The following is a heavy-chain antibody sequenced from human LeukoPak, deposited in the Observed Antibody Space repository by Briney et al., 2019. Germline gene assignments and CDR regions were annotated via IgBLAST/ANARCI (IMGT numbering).Heavy chain of an antibody. CDR1: GGSFSDYY. D-gene: IGHD3-22*01. J-gene: IGHJ6*02. Sequence: SETLSLTCAVYGGSFSDYYWTWIRQPPGKGLEWIGEINHSGSTSYNPSLKSGVTISVDTSKNQFSLKLSSVTAADTAVYYCARSYDRAYYYGMDVWGQGTTVTVSS. CDR3: ARSYDRAYYYGMDV. CDR2: INHSGST. V-gene: IGHV4-34*01.